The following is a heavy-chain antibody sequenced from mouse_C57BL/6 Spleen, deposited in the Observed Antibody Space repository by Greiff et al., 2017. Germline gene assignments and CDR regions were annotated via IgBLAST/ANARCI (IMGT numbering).Heavy chain of an antibody. D-gene: IGHD2-5*01. V-gene: IGHV5-12*01. J-gene: IGHJ1*03. CDR3: ARSYYSNYVGWYFDV. Sequence: EVKVVESGGGLVQPGGSLKLSCAASGFTFSDYYMYWVRQTPEKRLEWVAYISNGGGSTYYPDTVKGRFTISRDNAKNTLYLQMSRLKSEDTAMYYCARSYYSNYVGWYFDVWGTGTTVTVSS. CDR2: ISNGGGST. CDR1: GFTFSDYY.